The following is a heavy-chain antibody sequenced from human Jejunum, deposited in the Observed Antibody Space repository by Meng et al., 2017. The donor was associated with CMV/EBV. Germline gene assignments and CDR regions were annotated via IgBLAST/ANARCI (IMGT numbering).Heavy chain of an antibody. D-gene: IGHD3-16*02. J-gene: IGHJ4*02. CDR1: GLSFSCFG. Sequence: SGLSFSCFGMRSVRRPPGMGLECVSGITDSGPSPYCGDSVTGRFTISRDNSTNTLYLHMNSLRAEDTAVYYCAKDRLYLAFLDYWGQGTQVTVSS. V-gene: IGHV3-23*01. CDR3: AKDRLYLAFLDY. CDR2: ITDSGPSP.